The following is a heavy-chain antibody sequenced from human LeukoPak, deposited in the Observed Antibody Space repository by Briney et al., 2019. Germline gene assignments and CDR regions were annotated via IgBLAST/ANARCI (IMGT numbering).Heavy chain of an antibody. CDR3: ARWDYSAWAFGN. J-gene: IGHJ4*02. Sequence: SETLSLTCIVSGGSISSYSWNWIRQSPGKGLEWVGYISHSGTTSYNSYLRSRVTISVDTSKNQLSLKLTSVTAADTAVYYCARWDYSAWAFGNWGPGTLVTVSS. CDR1: GGSISSYS. V-gene: IGHV4-59*08. CDR2: ISHSGTT. D-gene: IGHD6-19*01.